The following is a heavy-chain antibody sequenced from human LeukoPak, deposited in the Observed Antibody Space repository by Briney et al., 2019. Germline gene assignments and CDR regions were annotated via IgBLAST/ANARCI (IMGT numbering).Heavy chain of an antibody. CDR3: AKDPRRVGATRSQDYYYMDV. Sequence: PGGSLRLSCAASGFTFSSYWMHWVRQAPGKGLEWVAFIRYDGSNKYYADSVKGRFTISRDNSKNTLYLQMNSLRAEDTAVYYCAKDPRRVGATRSQDYYYMDVWGKGTTVTVSS. V-gene: IGHV3-30*02. D-gene: IGHD1-26*01. J-gene: IGHJ6*03. CDR2: IRYDGSNK. CDR1: GFTFSSYW.